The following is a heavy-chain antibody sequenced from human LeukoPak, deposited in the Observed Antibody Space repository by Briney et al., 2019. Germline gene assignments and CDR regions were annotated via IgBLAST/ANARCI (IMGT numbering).Heavy chain of an antibody. D-gene: IGHD3-22*01. J-gene: IGHJ4*02. V-gene: IGHV5-51*01. CDR2: IYPGDSDT. Sequence: GESLQISFQGSGYRFTSYWIGWVRPMPGKGLEWMGIIYPGDSDTRYSPSFQGQVTISADKSISTAYLQWSSLKASDTAMYYCARRVYDSSGYYSCYFDYWGQGTLVTVSS. CDR3: ARRVYDSSGYYSCYFDY. CDR1: GYRFTSYW.